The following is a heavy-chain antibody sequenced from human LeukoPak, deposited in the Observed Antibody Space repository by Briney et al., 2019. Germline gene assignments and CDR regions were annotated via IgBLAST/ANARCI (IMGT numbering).Heavy chain of an antibody. D-gene: IGHD5-18*01. Sequence: ESGPTLVKPTQTLTLTCTFSGFSLSTSGVGVGWIRQPPGKALEWLALIYWNDDKRYSPSLKSRLTITKDTSKNQVVLTMTNMDPVDTATYYCAHRKSGYSYGYRYYYFDYWGQGTLVTVSS. V-gene: IGHV2-5*01. CDR2: IYWNDDK. CDR1: GFSLSTSGVG. CDR3: AHRKSGYSYGYRYYYFDY. J-gene: IGHJ4*02.